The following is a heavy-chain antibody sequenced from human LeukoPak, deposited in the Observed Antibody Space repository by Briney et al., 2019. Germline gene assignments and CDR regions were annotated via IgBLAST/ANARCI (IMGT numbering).Heavy chain of an antibody. Sequence: GRSLRLSCAASGFTFSSYAMHWVRQAPGKGLEWVAVISYDGSNKYYADSVKGRFTISRDNSKNTLYLQMNSLRAEDTAVYYCARPRGDGYISGLDYWGQGTLVTVSS. CDR3: ARPRGDGYISGLDY. V-gene: IGHV3-30*04. J-gene: IGHJ4*02. D-gene: IGHD5-24*01. CDR1: GFTFSSYA. CDR2: ISYDGSNK.